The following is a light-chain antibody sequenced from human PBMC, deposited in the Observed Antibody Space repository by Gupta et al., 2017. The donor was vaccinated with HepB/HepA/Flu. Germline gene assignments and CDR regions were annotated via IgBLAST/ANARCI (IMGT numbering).Light chain of an antibody. V-gene: IGKV2-30*01. CDR3: LQTKHWLYT. Sequence: DGGITQSPLFLPFTLGQPASISCRSSQSRVDGDGNTFLTWFQQRPGHSPRRLIYKVSNRDSGVPDRFSGSGSGTDFTLKISSVEAEDVGVYYCLQTKHWLYTFGQGTKLEIK. CDR1: QSRVDGDGNTF. J-gene: IGKJ2*01. CDR2: KVS.